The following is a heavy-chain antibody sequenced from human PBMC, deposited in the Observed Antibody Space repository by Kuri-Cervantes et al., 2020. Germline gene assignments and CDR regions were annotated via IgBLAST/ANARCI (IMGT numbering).Heavy chain of an antibody. CDR2: IYYSGTT. CDR3: ARGTLYGDSHYYYYMDV. D-gene: IGHD4-17*01. J-gene: IGHJ6*03. V-gene: IGHV4-59*12. CDR1: GGSTSNYY. Sequence: ESLKISCTVSGGSTSNYYWSWIRQPPGKGLEWIGYIYYSGTTKYNPSLKSRVTISIDTSKNQFSLKLSPVTAADTAVYYCARGTLYGDSHYYYYMDVWGKGTTVTVSS.